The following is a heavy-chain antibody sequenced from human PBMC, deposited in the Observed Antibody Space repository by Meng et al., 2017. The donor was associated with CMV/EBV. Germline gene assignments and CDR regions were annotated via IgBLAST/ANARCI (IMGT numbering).Heavy chain of an antibody. CDR1: GFTFSSYA. V-gene: IGHV3-23*01. J-gene: IGHJ5*02. D-gene: IGHD4-17*01. Sequence: ASGFTFSSYAMSWVRQAPGKGLEWVSAISGSGGSTYYADSVKGRFTISRDNSKNSLYLQMSSLRAEDTAMYYCARDLLYGEGWFDPWGQGTLVTVSS. CDR3: ARDLLYGEGWFDP. CDR2: ISGSGGST.